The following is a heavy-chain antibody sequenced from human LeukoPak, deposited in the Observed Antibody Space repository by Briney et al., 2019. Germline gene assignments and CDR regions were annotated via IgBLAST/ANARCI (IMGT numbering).Heavy chain of an antibody. V-gene: IGHV4-30-2*01. CDR1: GGSISSGGYY. D-gene: IGHD5-12*01. J-gene: IGHJ4*02. CDR3: ARGGYDFRLDY. CDR2: IYHSGST. Sequence: SQTLSLTCTVSGGSISSGGYYWSWIRQPPGKGLEWIGYIYHSGSTYYNPSLKSRVTISVDRSKNQFSLKLSSVTAADTAVYYCARGGYDFRLDYWGRGTLVTVSS.